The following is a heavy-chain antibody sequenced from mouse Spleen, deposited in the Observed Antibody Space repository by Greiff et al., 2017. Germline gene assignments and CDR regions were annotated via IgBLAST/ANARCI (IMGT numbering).Heavy chain of an antibody. Sequence: VQLQQSGAELVRPGASVKLSCKASGYTFTDYYINWVKQRPGQGLEWIARIYPGSGNTYYNEKFKGKATLTAEKSSSTAYMQLSSLTSEDSAVYFCARDNTTMVAPFDYWGQGTTLTVSS. D-gene: IGHD1-1*01. CDR1: GYTFTDYY. V-gene: IGHV1-76*01. CDR3: ARDNTTMVAPFDY. J-gene: IGHJ2*01. CDR2: IYPGSGNT.